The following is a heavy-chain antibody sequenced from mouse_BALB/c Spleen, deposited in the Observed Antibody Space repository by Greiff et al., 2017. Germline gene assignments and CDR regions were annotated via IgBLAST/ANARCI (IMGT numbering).Heavy chain of an antibody. CDR1: GFTFSSYA. D-gene: IGHD2-1*01. CDR2: ISSGGSYT. V-gene: IGHV5-9-4*01. CDR3: ASDKGNWRGSDYYAMDY. J-gene: IGHJ4*01. Sequence: EVKLMESGGGLVKPGGSLKLSCAASGFTFSSYAMSWVRQSPEKRLEWVAEISSGGSYTYYPDTVTGRVTISRDNAKNTLYLEMSSLRSEDTAMYYCASDKGNWRGSDYYAMDYWGQGTSVTVSS.